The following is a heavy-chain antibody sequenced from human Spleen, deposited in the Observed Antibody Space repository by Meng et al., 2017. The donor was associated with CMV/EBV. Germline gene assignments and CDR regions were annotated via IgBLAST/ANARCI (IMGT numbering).Heavy chain of an antibody. J-gene: IGHJ4*02. CDR2: ISREYGNT. Sequence: EVQLVGSGGVLVQPGGSLRLSCAASGFTFSSYWMHWVRQAPGKGLVWVSRISREYGNTNYADFVEGRFTISRDNSKNTLYLQMNSLRAEDTAVYYCAKVAQQLVDYWGQGTLVTVSS. D-gene: IGHD6-13*01. CDR3: AKVAQQLVDY. CDR1: GFTFSSYW. V-gene: IGHV3-74*01.